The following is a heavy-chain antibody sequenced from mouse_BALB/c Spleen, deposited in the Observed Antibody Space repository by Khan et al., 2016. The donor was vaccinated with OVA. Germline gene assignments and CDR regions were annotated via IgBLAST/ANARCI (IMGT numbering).Heavy chain of an antibody. V-gene: IGHV1-69*02. CDR2: IDPYDSET. Sequence: QVQLQQSGAELVRPGASVKLSCEASGYTFTSYWMNWVKQSPEQGLEWIGRIDPYDSETHYNQNFKAKAILTVDKSSSTASMHLSSLTSEDSAVYYCARNPFAYWGQGTLVTVSA. CDR1: GYTFTSYW. J-gene: IGHJ3*01. CDR3: ARNPFAY.